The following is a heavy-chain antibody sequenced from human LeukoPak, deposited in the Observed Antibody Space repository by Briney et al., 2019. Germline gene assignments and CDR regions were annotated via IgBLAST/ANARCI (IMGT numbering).Heavy chain of an antibody. CDR1: GYTFTSYY. D-gene: IGHD2-2*01. J-gene: IGHJ4*02. V-gene: IGHV1-46*01. CDR3: VRRPRYCGSTSCLYFDY. Sequence: ASVKVSCKASGYTFTSYYMHWVRQAPGQGLEWMGIINPSGGSTSYAQKFQGRVTMTRDMSTSTVYLELSSLKASDTAMYYCVRRPRYCGSTSCLYFDYWGQGSLVTVSS. CDR2: INPSGGST.